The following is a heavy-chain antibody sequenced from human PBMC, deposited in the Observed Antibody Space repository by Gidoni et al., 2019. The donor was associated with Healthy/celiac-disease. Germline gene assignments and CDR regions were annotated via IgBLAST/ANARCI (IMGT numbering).Heavy chain of an antibody. Sequence: QVQLQQWGAGLVKPSETLSLTCAVYGGSFRGYYWSWIRQPPGKGLEWIGEINHSGSTNYNPSLNSRVTISVDTSKNQFSLKLSSVTAADTAVYYCARGGDFWSGERGDRYYFDYWGQGTLVTVSS. D-gene: IGHD3-3*01. J-gene: IGHJ4*02. CDR2: INHSGST. V-gene: IGHV4-34*01. CDR3: ARGGDFWSGERGDRYYFDY. CDR1: GGSFRGYY.